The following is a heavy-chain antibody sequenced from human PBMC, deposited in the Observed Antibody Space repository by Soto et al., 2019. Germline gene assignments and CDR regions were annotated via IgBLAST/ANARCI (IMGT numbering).Heavy chain of an antibody. CDR1: GGSFSGYY. J-gene: IGHJ5*02. V-gene: IGHV4-34*01. CDR3: PRHIAVAGTWVGWFDP. D-gene: IGHD6-19*01. Sequence: QVQLQQWCAGLLKPSETLSLTCAVYGGSFSGYYWSWIRQPPGKGLEWIGEINHSGSTNYNPSLKSRVTISVDTSKNQFSLKLSSVTAADTAVYYKPRHIAVAGTWVGWFDPWGQGTLVTVSS. CDR2: INHSGST.